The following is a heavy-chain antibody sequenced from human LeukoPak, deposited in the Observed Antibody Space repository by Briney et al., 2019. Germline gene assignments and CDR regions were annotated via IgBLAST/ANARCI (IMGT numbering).Heavy chain of an antibody. V-gene: IGHV1-8*01. CDR1: GYTFTSYD. D-gene: IGHD4-17*01. CDR2: MNPSSGNT. J-gene: IGHJ6*03. CDR3: ARDRERWTTTTSGYHDYHYYTDV. Sequence: ASVKVSCKASGYTFTSYDINWVRQATGQGLEWLGWMNPSSGNTGYAQKFQGRVTMTRDTSISTAYVDLSSLRSEDTAMYYCARDRERWTTTTSGYHDYHYYTDVWGKGTTVTVSS.